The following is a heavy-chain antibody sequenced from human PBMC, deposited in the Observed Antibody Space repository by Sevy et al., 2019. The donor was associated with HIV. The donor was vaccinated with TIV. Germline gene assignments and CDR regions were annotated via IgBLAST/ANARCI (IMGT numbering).Heavy chain of an antibody. Sequence: GESLKISCKGSGFTFTTYWIGWVRQMPGKGLEWIGIIYPDDSDTRYIPSFQGQVTISVDKSISTAYLQWSTLKASDTAMYYCARHHASYGVTGYYYYYGLDVWGQGTTVTVSS. V-gene: IGHV5-51*01. D-gene: IGHD4-17*01. J-gene: IGHJ6*02. CDR3: ARHHASYGVTGYYYYYGLDV. CDR1: GFTFTTYW. CDR2: IYPDDSDT.